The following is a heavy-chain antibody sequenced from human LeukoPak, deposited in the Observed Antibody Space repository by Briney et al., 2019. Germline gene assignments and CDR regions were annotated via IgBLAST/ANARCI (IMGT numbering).Heavy chain of an antibody. CDR2: ISYDGSNK. CDR3: ARVSPPSASTTPLDYGMDV. CDR1: EFTFSTYG. Sequence: PGGSLRLSCAASEFTFSTYGMHWVRQAPGKGLEWVALISYDGSNKYYADSVTGRFTISRDNSRNTLFLQVNSLRPEDTAVYYCARVSPPSASTTPLDYGMDVWGQGTTVTVSS. J-gene: IGHJ6*02. D-gene: IGHD2-2*01. V-gene: IGHV3-30*03.